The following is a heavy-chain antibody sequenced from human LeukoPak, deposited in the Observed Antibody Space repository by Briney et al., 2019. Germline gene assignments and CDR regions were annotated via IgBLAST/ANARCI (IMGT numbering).Heavy chain of an antibody. CDR3: ARRGDSSSWYPIDY. D-gene: IGHD6-13*01. Sequence: GGSLRLSCAASGFTVRSNYMRWVRQAPGKGLEWVSVIYSGGSTYYADSVKGRFTISRDNSKNTLYLQMNSLRVEDTAVYYCARRGDSSSWYPIDYWGQGTLVTVSS. V-gene: IGHV3-53*01. CDR1: GFTVRSNY. CDR2: IYSGGST. J-gene: IGHJ4*02.